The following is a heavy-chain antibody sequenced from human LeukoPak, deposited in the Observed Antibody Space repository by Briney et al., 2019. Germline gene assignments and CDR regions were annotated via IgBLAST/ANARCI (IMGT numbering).Heavy chain of an antibody. V-gene: IGHV1-69*05. D-gene: IGHD3-10*01. CDR3: ARMGSLGSSSWFGGIDY. J-gene: IGHJ4*02. CDR2: IIPMLGTA. Sequence: GASVKVSCKASGGTFSDDVINWVRQAPGQGFEWVGGIIPMLGTATYAHNFQGRVTLTRDTSISTAYMELSRLRSDDTAVYYCARMGSLGSSSWFGGIDYWGQGTLVSVSS. CDR1: GGTFSDDV.